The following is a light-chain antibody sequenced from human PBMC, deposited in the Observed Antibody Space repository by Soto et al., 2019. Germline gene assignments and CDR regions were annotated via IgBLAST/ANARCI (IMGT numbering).Light chain of an antibody. CDR3: SSYTTSNTRQIV. CDR1: SGDVGGYNY. CDR2: DVS. Sequence: QSVLTQPASVSGSPGQSITISCTGTSGDVGGYNYVSWYQQHPGKAPKFIIYDVSNRPSGVSNRFSGSKSGNTASLTISGLQAEDEADYYCSSYTTSNTRQIVFGTGTKLTVL. V-gene: IGLV2-14*01. J-gene: IGLJ1*01.